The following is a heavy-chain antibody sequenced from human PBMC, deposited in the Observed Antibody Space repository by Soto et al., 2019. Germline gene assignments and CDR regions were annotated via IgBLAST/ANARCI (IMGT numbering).Heavy chain of an antibody. CDR2: INPSGGST. J-gene: IGHJ4*02. CDR3: ASETYGAKGPRKGDFDY. CDR1: GYTFTSYY. Sequence: ASVKVSCKASGYTFTSYYMHWVRQAPGQGLEWMGIINPSGGSTSYAQKFQGRVTMTRDTSTSTVYMELSSLRSEDTAVYYCASETYGAKGPRKGDFDYWGQGTLVTVSS. V-gene: IGHV1-46*01. D-gene: IGHD4-17*01.